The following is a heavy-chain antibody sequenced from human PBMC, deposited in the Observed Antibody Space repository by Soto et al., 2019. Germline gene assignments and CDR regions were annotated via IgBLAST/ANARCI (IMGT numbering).Heavy chain of an antibody. J-gene: IGHJ4*02. Sequence: SETLSLTCTVSGGSISSSSYYWGWIRQPPGKGLEWIGSIYYSGSTYYNPSLKSRVTISVDTSKNQFSLKLSSVTAADTAVYYCARLSRFLEWLANFDYWGQGTLVTVSS. V-gene: IGHV4-39*01. CDR1: GGSISSSSYY. D-gene: IGHD3-3*01. CDR2: IYYSGST. CDR3: ARLSRFLEWLANFDY.